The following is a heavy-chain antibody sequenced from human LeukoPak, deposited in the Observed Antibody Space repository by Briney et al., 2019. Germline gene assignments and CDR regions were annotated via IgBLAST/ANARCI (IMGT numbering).Heavy chain of an antibody. CDR3: ARGVRYGDYGAHALDI. D-gene: IGHD4-17*01. J-gene: IGHJ3*02. CDR2: IYYSGST. V-gene: IGHV4-30-4*01. Sequence: SETLSLTCTVSGGSISSGDYYWSWIRQPPGKGLEWIGYIYYSGSTYFNPSLKSRVTISVDTSKNQFSLKLSSVTAADTAVYYCARGVRYGDYGAHALDIWGQGTMVTVSS. CDR1: GGSISSGDYY.